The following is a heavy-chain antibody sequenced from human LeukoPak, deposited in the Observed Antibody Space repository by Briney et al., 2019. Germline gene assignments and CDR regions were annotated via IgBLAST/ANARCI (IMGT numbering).Heavy chain of an antibody. CDR1: GFTFSSYG. V-gene: IGHV3-30*02. Sequence: GGSLRLSCAASGFTFSSYGMHWVRQAPGKGLEWVAFIRYDGSNKYYADSVKGRFTISRDNSKNTLYLQMNSLRAEDTAVYYCANPFGSGSISYYFDYWGQGTLVTVSS. CDR2: IRYDGSNK. CDR3: ANPFGSGSISYYFDY. J-gene: IGHJ4*02. D-gene: IGHD3-3*01.